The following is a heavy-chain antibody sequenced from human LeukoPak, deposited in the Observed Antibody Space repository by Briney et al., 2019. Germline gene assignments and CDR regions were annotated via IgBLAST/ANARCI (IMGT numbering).Heavy chain of an antibody. Sequence: GGSLRLSCAASGFTFSSYEMNWVRQAPGKGLEWVSYISSSGSTIYYADSVKGRFTISRDNAKNSLYLQMNSLRAEDTAVYYCGRGWGGGIAVAAFVFDYWGQGTLVTVSS. D-gene: IGHD6-19*01. CDR2: ISSSGSTI. J-gene: IGHJ4*02. CDR3: GRGWGGGIAVAAFVFDY. V-gene: IGHV3-48*03. CDR1: GFTFSSYE.